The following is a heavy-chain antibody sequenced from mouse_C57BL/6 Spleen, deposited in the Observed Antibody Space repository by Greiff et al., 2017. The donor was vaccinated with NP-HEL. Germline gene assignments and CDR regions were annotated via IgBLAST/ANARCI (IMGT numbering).Heavy chain of an antibody. CDR2: IDPSDSYT. D-gene: IGHD2-5*01. J-gene: IGHJ2*01. Sequence: VQLQQPGAELVRPGTSVKLSCKASGYTFTSYWMHWVKQRPGQGLEWIGVIDPSDSYTNYNQKFKGKATLTVDTSSSTAYMQLSSLTSEDSAVYYCARSGVTLDYWGQGTTLTVSS. CDR1: GYTFTSYW. CDR3: ARSGVTLDY. V-gene: IGHV1-59*01.